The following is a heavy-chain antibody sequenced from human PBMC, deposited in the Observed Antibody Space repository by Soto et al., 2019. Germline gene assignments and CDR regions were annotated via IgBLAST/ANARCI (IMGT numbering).Heavy chain of an antibody. CDR1: GGSVSSSSW. Sequence: SETVSLTCAVSGGSVSSSSWWSWVRQPPGKGLEWIGEIYHSGSTNYNPSLKSRVTISVDKSKNQFSLKLSSVTAADTAVYYCASVRGGYYYAMDVWGQGTTVTVSS. CDR2: IYHSGST. J-gene: IGHJ6*02. V-gene: IGHV4-4*02. D-gene: IGHD3-10*02. CDR3: ASVRGGYYYAMDV.